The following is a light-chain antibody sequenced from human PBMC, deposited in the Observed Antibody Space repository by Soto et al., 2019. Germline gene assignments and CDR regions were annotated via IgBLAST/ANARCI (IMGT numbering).Light chain of an antibody. Sequence: VLTQSPATLSVSPGERATLSCRASHGISSNLAWYQQKPGQAPSLLIYGASTRATGTPARFSGSGSGTEFTLTISSLQSEDFAVYYCQQYIRWPLTFGGGTKVDIK. CDR3: QQYIRWPLT. CDR1: HGISSN. J-gene: IGKJ4*01. V-gene: IGKV3-15*01. CDR2: GAS.